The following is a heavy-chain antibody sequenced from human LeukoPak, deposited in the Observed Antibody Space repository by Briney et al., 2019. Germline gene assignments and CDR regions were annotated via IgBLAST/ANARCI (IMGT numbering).Heavy chain of an antibody. CDR3: ARGRWRDGYNNYFDY. CDR2: INHSGST. Sequence: SETLSLTCAVYGGSFSGYYWSWIRQPPGKGLEWIGEINHSGSTNYNPSLKSRATISVDTSKNQFSLKLSSVTAADTAVYYCARGRWRDGYNNYFDYWGQGTLVTVSS. CDR1: GGSFSGYY. V-gene: IGHV4-34*01. J-gene: IGHJ4*02. D-gene: IGHD5-24*01.